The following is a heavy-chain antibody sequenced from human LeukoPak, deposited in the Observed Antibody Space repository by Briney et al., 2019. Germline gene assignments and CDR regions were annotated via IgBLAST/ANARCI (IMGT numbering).Heavy chain of an antibody. CDR2: IYYSGNA. V-gene: IGHV4-39*07. Sequence: SETLSLTCTVSGGSISSSSYYWGWIRQPPGKGLEWIGSIYYSGNAYYNPSLKSRVTMSVDTSKNQFSLKLSSVTAADTAVYYCARDGVAAAADYWGQGTLVTVSS. CDR3: ARDGVAAAADY. CDR1: GGSISSSSYY. J-gene: IGHJ4*02. D-gene: IGHD6-13*01.